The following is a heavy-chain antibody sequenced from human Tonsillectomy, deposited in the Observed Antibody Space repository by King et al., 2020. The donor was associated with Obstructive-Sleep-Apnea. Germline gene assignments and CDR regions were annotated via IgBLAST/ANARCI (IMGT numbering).Heavy chain of an antibody. D-gene: IGHD3-10*02. Sequence: VQLVESGGGVVQPGRSLRLSCAASGFTFSSYAMHWVRQAPGKGLEWGAVISYDGSNKYYADSVKGRFTISRDNSKNTLYRQMNSLRAEDTAVYYCARVNIYYYYYGMDVWGQGTTVTVSS. CDR2: ISYDGSNK. J-gene: IGHJ6*02. CDR1: GFTFSSYA. V-gene: IGHV3-30*04. CDR3: ARVNIYYYYYGMDV.